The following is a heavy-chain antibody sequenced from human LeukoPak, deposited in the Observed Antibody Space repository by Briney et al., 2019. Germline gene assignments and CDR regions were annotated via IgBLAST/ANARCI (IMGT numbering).Heavy chain of an antibody. J-gene: IGHJ4*02. D-gene: IGHD3-10*01. CDR3: ARGGPLVLLWLGESQDY. V-gene: IGHV1-2*06. CDR2: INPNSGGT. CDR1: GYTFTGYY. Sequence: ASVKVSCKASGYTFTGYYMHWVRQAPGQGLEWMGRINPNSGGTNYAQKFQGRVTMTGDTSISTAYMELSRLRSDDTAVYYCARGGPLVLLWLGESQDYWGQGTLVTVSS.